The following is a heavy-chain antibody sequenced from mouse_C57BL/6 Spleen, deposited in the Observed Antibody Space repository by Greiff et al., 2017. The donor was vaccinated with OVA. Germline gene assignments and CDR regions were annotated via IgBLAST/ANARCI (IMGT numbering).Heavy chain of an antibody. Sequence: DVKLQESGPGLVKPSQSLSLTCSVTGYSITSGYYWNWIRQFPGNKLEWMGYISYDGSNNYNPSLKNRISITRDTSKNQFFLKLNSVTTEDTATYYCASGSMVTRDYWGQGTTLTVSS. J-gene: IGHJ2*01. CDR2: ISYDGSN. V-gene: IGHV3-6*01. D-gene: IGHD2-2*01. CDR1: GYSITSGYY. CDR3: ASGSMVTRDY.